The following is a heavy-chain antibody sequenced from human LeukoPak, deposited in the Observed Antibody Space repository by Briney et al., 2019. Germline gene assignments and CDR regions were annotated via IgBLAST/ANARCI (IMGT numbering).Heavy chain of an antibody. Sequence: GGYLRLSCAASGFTFSSSAMSWVRQAPGKGLEWVSAISNNGGYTYYADSVQGRFTISRDNSKSTLCLQMNSLRAEDTAVYYCAKQLGYCSDGSCYFPYWGQGTLVTVSS. CDR1: GFTFSSSA. V-gene: IGHV3-23*01. CDR2: ISNNGGYT. J-gene: IGHJ4*02. D-gene: IGHD2-15*01. CDR3: AKQLGYCSDGSCYFPY.